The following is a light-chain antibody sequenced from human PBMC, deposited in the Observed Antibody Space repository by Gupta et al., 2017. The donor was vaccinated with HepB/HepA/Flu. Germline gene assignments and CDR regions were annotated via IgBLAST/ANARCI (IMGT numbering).Light chain of an antibody. CDR2: DAP. V-gene: IGKV3-11*01. CDR3: QQPSNWPPWT. J-gene: IGKJ1*01. Sequence: IVLTQSPATLSLSPGERATLSCRASQSVSSYLAWYQQKPGQVPRRLIYDAPIRATGIPARFSGSGCGIVFTLTVSSREPKDFAVYYCQQPSNWPPWTFGQGTKVEIK. CDR1: QSVSSY.